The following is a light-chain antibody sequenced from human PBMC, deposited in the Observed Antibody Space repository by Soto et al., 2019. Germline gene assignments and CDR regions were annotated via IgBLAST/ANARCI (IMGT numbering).Light chain of an antibody. CDR2: GAS. J-gene: IGKJ1*01. CDR1: QSVSSSY. Sequence: EIVLTQSPGTLSLSPGERATLTCRDSQSVSSSYLGWYQQKLGQAPRLLIYGASSRATGIPDRFSGSGSGTDFTLTISRLEPEDFAVYYCQQYGSSPQTFGQGTNVEIK. V-gene: IGKV3-20*01. CDR3: QQYGSSPQT.